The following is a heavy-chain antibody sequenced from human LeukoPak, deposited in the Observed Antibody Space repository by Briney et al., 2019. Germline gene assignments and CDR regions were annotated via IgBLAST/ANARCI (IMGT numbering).Heavy chain of an antibody. J-gene: IGHJ6*03. CDR2: IYYSGST. V-gene: IGHV4-59*01. D-gene: IGHD4-17*01. CDR3: ARGERYYGDYSGEYYYYYMDV. Sequence: PSETLSLTCTVSGGSISSYYWSWIRQPPGKGLEWIGYIYYSGSTNYNPSLKSRVTISVDTSKNQFSLKLSSVTAADTAVYYCARGERYYGDYSGEYYYYYMDVWGKGTTVTISS. CDR1: GGSISSYY.